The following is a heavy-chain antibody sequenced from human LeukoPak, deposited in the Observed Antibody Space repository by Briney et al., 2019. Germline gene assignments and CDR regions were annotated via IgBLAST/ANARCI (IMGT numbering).Heavy chain of an antibody. V-gene: IGHV3-30*03. CDR3: TPTTTYYFDY. Sequence: PGGSLRLSCAASGFTFSSYGMHWVRQAPGKGLEWVAVISYDGSNKYYADSVKGRFTISRDNSKNTLYLQMNSLRAEDTAVYYCTPTTTYYFDYWGQGTLVTVSS. D-gene: IGHD4-11*01. CDR2: ISYDGSNK. CDR1: GFTFSSYG. J-gene: IGHJ4*02.